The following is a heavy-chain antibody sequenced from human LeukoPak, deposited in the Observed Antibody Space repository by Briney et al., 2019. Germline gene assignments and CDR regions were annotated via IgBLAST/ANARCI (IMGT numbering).Heavy chain of an antibody. CDR3: ARHSYGGNSWNSDY. J-gene: IGHJ4*02. Sequence: SETLSLTCTVSGGSISSGSYYWSWIRQPAGKGLEWIGRIYTSGSTNYNPSLKSRVTISVDTSKNQFSLKLSSVTAADTAVYYCARHSYGGNSWNSDYWGQGTLVTVSS. V-gene: IGHV4-61*02. CDR2: IYTSGST. CDR1: GGSISSGSYY. D-gene: IGHD4-23*01.